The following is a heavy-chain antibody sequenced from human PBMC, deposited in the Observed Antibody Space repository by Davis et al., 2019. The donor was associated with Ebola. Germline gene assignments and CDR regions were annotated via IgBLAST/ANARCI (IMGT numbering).Heavy chain of an antibody. CDR3: ARGTIFDYYYYMDV. CDR2: INSDGSTA. CDR1: GLVFSSYW. D-gene: IGHD3-3*01. J-gene: IGHJ6*03. V-gene: IGHV3-74*01. Sequence: HTSETLSLTCAASGLVFSSYWMHWVRQAPGKGLIWVSRINSDGSTASHADSVKGRFTISRDNAKNTLYLQMNSLRAEDTAVYYCARGTIFDYYYYMDVWGKGTTVTVSS.